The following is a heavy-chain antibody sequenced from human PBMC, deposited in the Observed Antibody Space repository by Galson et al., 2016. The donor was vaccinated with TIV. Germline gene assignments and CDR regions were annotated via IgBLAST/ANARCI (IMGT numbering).Heavy chain of an antibody. Sequence: ETLSLTCVVSGYSISSGFYGGWVRQSPEKGLEWIGNINHSGVTHYNPSLQSRVTISVDTSKSQFSLNLTSVTAADTAVYFCARHRLSYYYYVDVWGIGTSVTVSS. CDR1: GYSISSGFY. J-gene: IGHJ6*03. CDR2: INHSGVT. V-gene: IGHV4-38-2*01. D-gene: IGHD3-10*01. CDR3: ARHRLSYYYYVDV.